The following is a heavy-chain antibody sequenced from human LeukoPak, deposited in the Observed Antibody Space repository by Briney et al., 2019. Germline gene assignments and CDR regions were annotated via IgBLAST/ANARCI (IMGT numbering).Heavy chain of an antibody. J-gene: IGHJ3*02. CDR2: VKSKADDWTT. CDR3: ATEGGSGSYYGDDAFDM. D-gene: IGHD3-10*01. Sequence: PGGSLRLSCEASGFSFTNTWMSWVRQAPGKGLEWVGRVKSKADDWTTDYAAPVQGRFTISRDDSKNTLSLQMNSLKTEDTAVYYCATEGGSGSYYGDDAFDMWGQGTMVTVSS. CDR1: GFSFTNTW. V-gene: IGHV3-15*01.